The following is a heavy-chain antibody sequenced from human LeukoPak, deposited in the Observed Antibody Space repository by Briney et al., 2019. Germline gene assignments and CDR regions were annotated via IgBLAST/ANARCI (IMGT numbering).Heavy chain of an antibody. CDR2: IYYSGST. Sequence: SETLSLTCTVSGGSISSSSYYWGWIRQPPGKGLEWIGSIYYSGSTYYNPSLKSRVTISVDTSKNQFSLKLSSVTAADTAVYYCARQPRQGTGTTEGWFDPWGQGTLVTVSS. J-gene: IGHJ5*02. CDR3: ARQPRQGTGTTEGWFDP. CDR1: GGSISSSSYY. V-gene: IGHV4-39*01. D-gene: IGHD1-7*01.